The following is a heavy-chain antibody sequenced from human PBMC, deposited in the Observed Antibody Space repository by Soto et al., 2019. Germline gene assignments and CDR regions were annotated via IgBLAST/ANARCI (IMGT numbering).Heavy chain of an antibody. D-gene: IGHD2-21*01. Sequence: EVQMVESGGGLLQPGGSLKLSCETSGFTFSGSTMHWVRQAPGKGLEWVGSIRSKANTYAKVYAESLKGRFTISRNDSKSRSYLNRTRLKSEDPAVYNLTRFCGSDHSRYVGNCWGPGPLVIVSP. CDR3: TRFCGSDHSRYVGNC. J-gene: IGHJ4*01. CDR2: IRSKANTYAK. V-gene: IGHV3-73*02. CDR1: GFTFSGST.